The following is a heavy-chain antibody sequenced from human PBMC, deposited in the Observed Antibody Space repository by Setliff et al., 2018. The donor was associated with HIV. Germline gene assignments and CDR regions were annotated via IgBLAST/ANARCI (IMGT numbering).Heavy chain of an antibody. V-gene: IGHV1-46*01. CDR1: GYRFTDFY. CDR3: AREKAWWFGELLSDDAFDI. D-gene: IGHD3-10*01. CDR2: IIPIFGTA. Sequence: ASVKVSCKTFGYRFTDFYVNWVRQAPGQGLEWMGGIIPIFGTANYAQKFHGRVTRTRDTSTSTVYMELSSLRSEDTAVYYCAREKAWWFGELLSDDAFDIWGQGTMVTVSS. J-gene: IGHJ3*02.